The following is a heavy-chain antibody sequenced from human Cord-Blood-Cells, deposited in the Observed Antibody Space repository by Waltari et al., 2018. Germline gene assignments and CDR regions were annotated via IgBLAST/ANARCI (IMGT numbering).Heavy chain of an antibody. J-gene: IGHJ4*02. V-gene: IGHV1-69*01. D-gene: IGHD3-10*01. CDR3: ATPLWFRELYFDY. Sequence: VQLVQSGAEVKKPGSSVQVSCKASGGTFSSYAISWVRQAPGQGLEWMGGIIPIVGTANDAQKFQGRSTITADESTSTAYMELSSLRSEDMAVYYCATPLWFRELYFDYWGQGTLVTVSS. CDR2: IIPIVGTA. CDR1: GGTFSSYA.